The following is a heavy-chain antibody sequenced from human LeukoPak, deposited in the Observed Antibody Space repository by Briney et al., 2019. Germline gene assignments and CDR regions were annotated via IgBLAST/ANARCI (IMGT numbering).Heavy chain of an antibody. CDR1: GFTFSSYS. CDR3: ERESGSYYKVSY. D-gene: IGHD1-26*01. CDR2: ISSSSSYI. V-gene: IGHV3-21*01. Sequence: GGSLRLSCTASGFTFSSYSMNWVRQAPGKGLEWVSSISSSSSYIYYADSVKGRFTISRDNSKNSLYMQMNSLRAEDTAVYYCERESGSYYKVSYWGQGTLVTVSS. J-gene: IGHJ4*02.